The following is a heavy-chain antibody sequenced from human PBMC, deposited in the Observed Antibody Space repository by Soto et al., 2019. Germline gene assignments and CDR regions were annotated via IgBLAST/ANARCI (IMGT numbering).Heavy chain of an antibody. Sequence: EVQLVESGGGLVQPGGSLRLSCAASGFTFSSYDMHWVRQATGKGLEWVSAIGTAGDTYYPGSVKGRFTISRENAKNSLYLQMNSLRAGDTAVYYCARVSCSSTSCYFTAPYFDLWGRGTLVTVSS. CDR3: ARVSCSSTSCYFTAPYFDL. D-gene: IGHD2-2*01. J-gene: IGHJ2*01. CDR1: GFTFSSYD. CDR2: IGTAGDT. V-gene: IGHV3-13*01.